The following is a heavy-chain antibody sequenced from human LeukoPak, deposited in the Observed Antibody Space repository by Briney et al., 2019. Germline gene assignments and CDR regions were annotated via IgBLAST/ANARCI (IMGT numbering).Heavy chain of an antibody. CDR2: IKHDGYER. J-gene: IGHJ5*02. Sequence: PGGSLRLPCVASGFTLGNYWMSWVRQAPGKGLEWVASIKHDGYERNYVGSAKGRFTISRDSAENLLFLQMNSLSAEDTAMYYCVRGTNTFFAGWFDPWGQGTQVTVSS. V-gene: IGHV3-7*01. CDR1: GFTLGNYW. CDR3: VRGTNTFFAGWFDP. D-gene: IGHD2-2*01.